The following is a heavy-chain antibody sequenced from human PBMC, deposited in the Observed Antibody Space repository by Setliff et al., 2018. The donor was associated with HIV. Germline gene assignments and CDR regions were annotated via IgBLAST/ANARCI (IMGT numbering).Heavy chain of an antibody. CDR3: AKGRRPVDLVSTSIRYYFYMGV. Sequence: PGGSLRLSCAASGFRFETFGMYWVRQAPGKGLEWVAFIRHDGSYAYHADSVKGRFTMSRDNSKNTVSLEMNSLRVEDTGVYYCAKGRRPVDLVSTSIRYYFYMGVWGKGTTVTVYS. D-gene: IGHD5-12*01. CDR2: IRHDGSYA. CDR1: GFRFETFG. V-gene: IGHV3-30*02. J-gene: IGHJ6*03.